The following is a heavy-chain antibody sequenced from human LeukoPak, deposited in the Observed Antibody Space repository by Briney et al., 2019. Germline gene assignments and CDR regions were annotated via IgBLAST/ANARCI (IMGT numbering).Heavy chain of an antibody. V-gene: IGHV4-59*08. CDR2: IYYSGST. D-gene: IGHD4-17*01. CDR3: ARHDYELLFDY. J-gene: IGHJ4*02. Sequence: SETLSLTCTVSGGSISSYCWSWIRQPPGKGLEWIGYIYYSGSTNYNPSLKSRVTISVDTSKNQFSLKLSSVTAADTAVYYCARHDYELLFDYWGQGTLVTVSS. CDR1: GGSISSYC.